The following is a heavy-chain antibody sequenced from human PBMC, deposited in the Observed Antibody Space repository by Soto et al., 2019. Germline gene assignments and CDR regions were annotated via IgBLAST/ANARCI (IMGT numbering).Heavy chain of an antibody. V-gene: IGHV4-61*01. J-gene: IGHJ6*02. D-gene: IGHD1-1*01. CDR3: ARERDENWNERYYYYGMDV. CDR2: IYYSGST. CDR1: GGSVSSGSYY. Sequence: SETLSLTCTVSGGSVSSGSYYWSWIRQPPGKGLEWIGYIYYSGSTNYNPSLKSRVTISVDTSKNQFSLKLSSVTAADTAVYYCARERDENWNERYYYYGMDVWGQGTTVTVSS.